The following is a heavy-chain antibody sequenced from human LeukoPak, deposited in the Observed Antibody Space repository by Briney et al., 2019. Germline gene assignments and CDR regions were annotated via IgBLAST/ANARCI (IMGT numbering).Heavy chain of an antibody. Sequence: GESLRLSCAASGFTFSSYAMHWVRQAPGKGLEWVAVISYDGSNKYYADSVKGRFTISRDNSKNTLYLQMNSLRAEDTAVYYCARVRGATTFFDYWGQGTLVTVSS. V-gene: IGHV3-30*01. J-gene: IGHJ4*02. CDR1: GFTFSSYA. CDR2: ISYDGSNK. D-gene: IGHD5-24*01. CDR3: ARVRGATTFFDY.